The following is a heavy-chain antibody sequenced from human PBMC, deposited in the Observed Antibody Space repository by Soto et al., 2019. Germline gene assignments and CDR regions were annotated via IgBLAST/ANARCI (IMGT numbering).Heavy chain of an antibody. CDR1: GFLFSDFG. Sequence: QVQMVESGGGVVQPGRSLRLTCSASGFLFSDFGMHWVRKAPGKGLEGVAVISYDGSSQYYAESVKGRFTISRDDSDHTLHLQMTSPRPDDTAVYHCARAGYCTRGNCYNYYSYGMDVWGQGTTVTVSS. CDR2: ISYDGSSQ. J-gene: IGHJ6*02. D-gene: IGHD2-2*02. V-gene: IGHV3-30*03. CDR3: ARAGYCTRGNCYNYYSYGMDV.